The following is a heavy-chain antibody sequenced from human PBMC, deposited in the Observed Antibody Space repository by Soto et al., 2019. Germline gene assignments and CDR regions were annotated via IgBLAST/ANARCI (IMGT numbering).Heavy chain of an antibody. Sequence: EVKLVESGGDLVKPGGSLRLSCAASGYSFTDAWMNWVRQAPGKGLEWVGRIKSFADGGTTEYAAPVKGRFSISREDSTLTVFLQMNSLQTEDTAVYYCTRRPKAADIGVGSLDFWGLGTLVTVSA. J-gene: IGHJ4*02. CDR3: TRRPKAADIGVGSLDF. CDR2: IKSFADGGTT. V-gene: IGHV3-15*07. CDR1: GYSFTDAW. D-gene: IGHD3-9*01.